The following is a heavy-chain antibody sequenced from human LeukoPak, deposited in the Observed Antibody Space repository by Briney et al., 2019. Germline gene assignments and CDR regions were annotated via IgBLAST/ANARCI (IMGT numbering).Heavy chain of an antibody. D-gene: IGHD3-22*01. V-gene: IGHV3-9*01. CDR1: GFTFDDYA. J-gene: IGHJ3*02. CDR2: ISWNSGSI. Sequence: GGSLRLSCAASGFTFDDYAMHWVRQAPGKGLEWVSGISWNSGSIGYADSVKGRFTISRDNAKNSLYLQMNSLRAEDTALYYCAKDTSDSGVDAFDIWGQGTMVTVSS. CDR3: AKDTSDSGVDAFDI.